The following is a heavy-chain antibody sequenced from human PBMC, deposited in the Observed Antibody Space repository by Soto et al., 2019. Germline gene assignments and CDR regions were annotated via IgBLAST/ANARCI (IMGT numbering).Heavy chain of an antibody. Sequence: PSETLSLTCTVSGGSIITSSHYWGWIRQPPGKGLEWIGNIYYRGNTHYNPSLKSRVTISVDTSKNQISLRLNSLTAADTAVYYCARSRIPMIVVQGFRWFDPWGQGTPVTVSS. V-gene: IGHV4-39*01. CDR2: IYYRGNT. CDR1: GGSIITSSHY. CDR3: ARSRIPMIVVQGFRWFDP. D-gene: IGHD3-22*01. J-gene: IGHJ5*02.